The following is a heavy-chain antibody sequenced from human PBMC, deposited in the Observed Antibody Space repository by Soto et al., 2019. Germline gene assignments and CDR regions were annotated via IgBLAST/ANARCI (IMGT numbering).Heavy chain of an antibody. CDR2: ISGSGGST. D-gene: IGHD3-3*01. CDR1: GFTFSSYA. Sequence: GGSLRLSCAASGFTFSSYAMSWVRQAPGQGLEWVSAISGSGGSTYYADSVKGRFTISRDNSKNTLYLQMNSLRAEDTAVYYCAKVVGDYDFWSGYYTSWFDPWGQGTLVTVSS. V-gene: IGHV3-23*01. CDR3: AKVVGDYDFWSGYYTSWFDP. J-gene: IGHJ5*02.